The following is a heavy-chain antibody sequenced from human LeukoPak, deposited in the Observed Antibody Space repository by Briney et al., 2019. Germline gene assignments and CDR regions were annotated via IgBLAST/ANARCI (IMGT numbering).Heavy chain of an antibody. D-gene: IGHD3-22*01. V-gene: IGHV4-39*07. Sequence: WETLSLTCTVSGGSISSSSYYWGWIRQPPGKGLEWIGSIYYSGSTYYNPSLKSRVTISVDTSKNQFSLKLSSVTAADTAVYYCARSSGYSRGAMDVWGKGTTVTVSS. CDR2: IYYSGST. CDR3: ARSSGYSRGAMDV. CDR1: GGSISSSSYY. J-gene: IGHJ6*03.